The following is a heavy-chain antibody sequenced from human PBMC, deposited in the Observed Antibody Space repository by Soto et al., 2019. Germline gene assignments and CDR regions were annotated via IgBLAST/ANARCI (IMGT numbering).Heavy chain of an antibody. J-gene: IGHJ5*02. Sequence: PRGSLRLSCAASGFTFSSYSMNWVRQAPGKGLEWVSYISSSSSTIYYADSVKGRFTISRDNAKNSLYLQMNSLRAEDTAVYYCAREYCSSTSCLNWFDPCGQRTLVTVSS. CDR2: ISSSSSTI. CDR3: AREYCSSTSCLNWFDP. V-gene: IGHV3-48*01. CDR1: GFTFSSYS. D-gene: IGHD2-2*01.